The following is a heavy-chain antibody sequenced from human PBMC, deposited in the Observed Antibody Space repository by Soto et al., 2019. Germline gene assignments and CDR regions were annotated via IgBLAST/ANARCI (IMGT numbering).Heavy chain of an antibody. V-gene: IGHV1-46*01. CDR1: GYTFTSYY. CDR2: INPSGGST. CDR3: AALSTSGSYYSNFDY. Sequence: ASVKVSCKASGYTFTSYYMHWVRQAPGQGLEWMGIINPSGGSTSYAQKFQGRVTMTRDTSTSTVYMELSSLRSEDTAVYYCAALSTSGSYYSNFDYWGQGTLVTV. D-gene: IGHD1-26*01. J-gene: IGHJ4*02.